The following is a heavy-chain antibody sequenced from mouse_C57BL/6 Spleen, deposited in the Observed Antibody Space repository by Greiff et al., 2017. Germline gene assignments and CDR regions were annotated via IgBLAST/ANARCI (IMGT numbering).Heavy chain of an antibody. D-gene: IGHD6-5*01. CDR3: ASMPIPFAMDY. J-gene: IGHJ4*01. Sequence: QVQLKESGAELVKPGASVKLSCKASGYTFTSYWMHWVKQRPGQGLEWIGMIHPNSGSTNYNEKFKSKATLTVDKSSSTAYMQLSSLTSEDSAVYYCASMPIPFAMDYWGQGTSVTVSS. V-gene: IGHV1-64*01. CDR2: IHPNSGST. CDR1: GYTFTSYW.